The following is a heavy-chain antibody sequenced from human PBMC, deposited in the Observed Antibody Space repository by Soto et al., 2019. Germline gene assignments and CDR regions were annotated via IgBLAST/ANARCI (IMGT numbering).Heavy chain of an antibody. Sequence: QVQLVQSGAGVKKPGSSVRVACKPSGGTFGSYAVNWVRQAPGNGLEWMEGIIPIFDTTNYAQKFQGRVSISVDKTTSTVYMELNILTSEDTSIYDCATDSSVAPLTCPFDVWGQGTMVTVSS. V-gene: IGHV1-69*06. CDR1: GGTFGSYA. CDR2: IIPIFDTT. D-gene: IGHD3-9*01. J-gene: IGHJ3*01. CDR3: ATDSSVAPLTCPFDV.